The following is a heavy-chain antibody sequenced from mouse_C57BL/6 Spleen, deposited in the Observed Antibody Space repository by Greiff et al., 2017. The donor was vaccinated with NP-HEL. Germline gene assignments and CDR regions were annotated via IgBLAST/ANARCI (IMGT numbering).Heavy chain of an antibody. Sequence: EVKLQQSGPELVKPGASVKISCKASGYTFTDYYMNWVKQSHGKSLEWIGDINPNNGGTSYNQKFKGKATLTVDKSSSTAYMWLRSLTSEDSAVYYCARSEGYGIAYWGQGTLVTVSA. D-gene: IGHD2-2*01. J-gene: IGHJ3*01. CDR1: GYTFTDYY. V-gene: IGHV1-26*01. CDR3: ARSEGYGIAY. CDR2: INPNNGGT.